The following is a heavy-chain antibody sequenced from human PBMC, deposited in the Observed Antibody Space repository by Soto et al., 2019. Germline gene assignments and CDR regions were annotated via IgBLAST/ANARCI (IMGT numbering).Heavy chain of an antibody. CDR3: ARETLSFGSALDV. D-gene: IGHD3-3*01. Sequence: VSLRLSCAASGFRLDDYNIHWVRQAPGKGLEWVSLITWNGGNTYYADSVKGRFTISRDGTTKSVSLQMTSLKTEDTGLYYCARETLSFGSALDVWGQGTTVTVSS. CDR2: ITWNGGNT. J-gene: IGHJ6*02. V-gene: IGHV3-43*01. CDR1: GFRLDDYN.